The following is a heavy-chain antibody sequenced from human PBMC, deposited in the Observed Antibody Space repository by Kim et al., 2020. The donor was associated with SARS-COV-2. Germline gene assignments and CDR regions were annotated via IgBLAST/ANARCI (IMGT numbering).Heavy chain of an antibody. CDR3: ARGLAYCDGDCP. V-gene: IGHV3-48*02. CDR1: GFTLSSHD. D-gene: IGHD2-21*02. CDR2: ITRSTGRI. J-gene: IGHJ5*02. Sequence: GGSLRLSCAATGFTLSSHDMHWVRQAPGKGLECVSFITRSTGRIFYADSVKGRFTIPRDNAKNSLYLQMDSLRDEDTAVHYCARGLAYCDGDCPWGQGTLVTVSS.